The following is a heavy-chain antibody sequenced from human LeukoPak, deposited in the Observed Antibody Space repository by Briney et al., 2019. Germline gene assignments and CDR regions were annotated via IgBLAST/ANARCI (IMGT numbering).Heavy chain of an antibody. D-gene: IGHD1-26*01. Sequence: GGSLRLSCAASGFTFSSYAMHWVRQAPGKGLEWVAVISYDGSNKYYADSVKGRFTISRDNSKNTLYLQMNSLRGEDTAVYYCAREGGLLSAGWFDPWGQGTLVTVSS. CDR3: AREGGLLSAGWFDP. CDR2: ISYDGSNK. V-gene: IGHV3-30*04. J-gene: IGHJ5*02. CDR1: GFTFSSYA.